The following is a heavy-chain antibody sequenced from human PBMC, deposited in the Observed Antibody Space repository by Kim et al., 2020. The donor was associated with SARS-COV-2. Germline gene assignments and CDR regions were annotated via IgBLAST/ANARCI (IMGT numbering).Heavy chain of an antibody. V-gene: IGHV1-69*04. J-gene: IGHJ4*02. CDR3: ARGPGSSGWYRFDY. Sequence: AEKFQGRVTITADKSTSTAYMELSSLRSEDTAVYYCARGPGSSGWYRFDYWGQGTLVTVSS. D-gene: IGHD6-19*01.